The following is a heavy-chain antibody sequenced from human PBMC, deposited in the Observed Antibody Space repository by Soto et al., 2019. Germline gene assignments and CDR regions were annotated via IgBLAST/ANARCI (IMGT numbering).Heavy chain of an antibody. Sequence: GGSLRLSCAASGFTFSSYAMSWVRQTPGKGLEWVSAISGSGGSTYYADSVKGRFTISRDNSKNTLYLQMNSLRAEDTAVYYCAKGVIGELAYFDYWGQGTLVTVSS. V-gene: IGHV3-23*01. CDR3: AKGVIGELAYFDY. CDR1: GFTFSSYA. D-gene: IGHD3-10*01. J-gene: IGHJ4*02. CDR2: ISGSGGST.